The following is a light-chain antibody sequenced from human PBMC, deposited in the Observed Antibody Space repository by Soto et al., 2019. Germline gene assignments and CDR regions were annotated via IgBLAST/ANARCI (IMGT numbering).Light chain of an antibody. Sequence: EIVLTRSPGTLSLSPGEGATLSCRATQSVSSTFFAWYQQKPGQAPRLLIYGASSRATGIPDRFSGSGSGTDFTLTISRLEPDDSAVYFCQYYAASPPGFIFGPGTKVDIK. V-gene: IGKV3-20*01. CDR3: QYYAASPPGFI. CDR1: QSVSSTF. J-gene: IGKJ3*01. CDR2: GAS.